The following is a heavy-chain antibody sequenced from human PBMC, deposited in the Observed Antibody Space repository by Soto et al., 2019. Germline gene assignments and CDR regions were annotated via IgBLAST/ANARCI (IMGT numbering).Heavy chain of an antibody. Sequence: ASVKVSCKASGYTFTSYGISWVRQAPGQGLEWMGWISAYNGNTNYAQKLQGRVTMTTDTSTSTAYMELRSLRSDDTAVYYCARDSPPSSSGWYYYYGMDVWGQGTTVTVSS. J-gene: IGHJ6*02. CDR1: GYTFTSYG. CDR3: ARDSPPSSSGWYYYYGMDV. V-gene: IGHV1-18*01. CDR2: ISAYNGNT. D-gene: IGHD6-19*01.